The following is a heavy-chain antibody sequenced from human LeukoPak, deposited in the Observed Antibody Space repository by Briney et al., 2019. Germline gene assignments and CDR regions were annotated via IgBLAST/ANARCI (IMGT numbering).Heavy chain of an antibody. CDR2: IGVAGDT. J-gene: IGHJ3*02. D-gene: IGHD6-6*01. CDR1: GFALSTYD. Sequence: GGSLRLSCAASGFALSTYDMHWVRQPTGKGLEWVSAIGVAGDTYYPGSVRGRFTISRENAKNSLYLQMNSLSAGDTAVYYCARGFVHAFDIWGQGTMVTVSS. V-gene: IGHV3-13*04. CDR3: ARGFVHAFDI.